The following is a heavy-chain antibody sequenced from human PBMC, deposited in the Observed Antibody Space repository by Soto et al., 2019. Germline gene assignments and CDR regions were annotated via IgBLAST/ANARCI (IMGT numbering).Heavy chain of an antibody. CDR3: AKTRGAMIYAISVYGMDV. J-gene: IGHJ6*04. CDR1: GFSFSSFA. V-gene: IGHV3-23*01. D-gene: IGHD2-8*01. Sequence: ELRLLESGGGFIHPGGSLRLSCAASGFSFSSFAMNWVRQAPGKGLEGVAVFSGSADRTFYADSVKGRFTISRDSYKSTMYLRLNSLRADDTAVYYCAKTRGAMIYAISVYGMDVWGEGTTVTVSS. CDR2: FSGSADRT.